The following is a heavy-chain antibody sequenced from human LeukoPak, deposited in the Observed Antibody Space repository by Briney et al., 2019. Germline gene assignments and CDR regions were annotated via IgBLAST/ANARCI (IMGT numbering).Heavy chain of an antibody. D-gene: IGHD6-19*01. CDR1: GFTFSSYD. J-gene: IGHJ4*02. CDR3: ARAVAGPAGEYYFDY. Sequence: GGSLRLSCAASGFTFSSYDMNWLRQAPGKGLEWVSYISTSGSIIYYADSLKVRFTISRDNAANSLFLQMNSLRAEDTALYYCARAVAGPAGEYYFDYWGQGTLVTVSS. CDR2: ISTSGSII. V-gene: IGHV3-48*03.